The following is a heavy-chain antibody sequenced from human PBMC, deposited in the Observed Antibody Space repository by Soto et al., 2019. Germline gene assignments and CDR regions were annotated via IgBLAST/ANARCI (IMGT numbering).Heavy chain of an antibody. Sequence: QVQLQESGPGLVKPSETLSLTCTVSGGSISSYYWSWIRQPPGKGLEWIGYIYYSGSTNYNPSLKIRVTISVDTSKNQFSLKLSSVTAADTAVYYCARSPIMITFGGVIVMRGGMDVWGQGTTVTVSS. CDR1: GGSISSYY. D-gene: IGHD3-16*02. CDR2: IYYSGST. V-gene: IGHV4-59*08. CDR3: ARSPIMITFGGVIVMRGGMDV. J-gene: IGHJ6*02.